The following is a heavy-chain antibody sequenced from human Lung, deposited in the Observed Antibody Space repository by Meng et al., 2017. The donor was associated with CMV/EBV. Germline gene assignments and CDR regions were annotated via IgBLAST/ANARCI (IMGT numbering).Heavy chain of an antibody. D-gene: IGHD3-10*01. Sequence: ASVKVSXKASGYTFTGYNIHWVRQAPGQGLEWMGWINPHSGDTKYAQKFQGRVTLTTDTSINTAYMEVSRLKSDDTAVFFCARLFHTSLGTNYYYGMDVWGLGTXVTVSS. CDR1: GYTFTGYN. J-gene: IGHJ6*02. CDR3: ARLFHTSLGTNYYYGMDV. CDR2: INPHSGDT. V-gene: IGHV1-2*02.